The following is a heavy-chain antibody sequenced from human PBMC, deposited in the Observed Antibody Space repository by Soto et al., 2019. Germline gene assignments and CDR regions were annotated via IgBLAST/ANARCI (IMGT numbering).Heavy chain of an antibody. D-gene: IGHD5-18*01. CDR3: AKALVPALTAKFGY. CDR1: GFIFNNYA. CDR2: VTASGGGT. J-gene: IGHJ4*02. Sequence: LRLSCAASGFIFNNYAMTWVRQAPGKGLEWVSTVTASGGGTFYANSVKGRFTISRDNSRNTLHLQMSSLRVEDTALYYCAKALVPALTAKFGYWGQGTLVTVSS. V-gene: IGHV3-23*01.